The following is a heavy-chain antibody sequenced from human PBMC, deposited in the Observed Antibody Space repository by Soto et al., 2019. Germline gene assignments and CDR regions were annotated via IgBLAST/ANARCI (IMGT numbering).Heavy chain of an antibody. Sequence: QVQLVQSGAEVKKPRSSVKVSCKASGGTFSSYTISCVRQAPGQGLEWMGRIIPILGIANYAQKFQGRVTITADKSTITAYMELSSLRSEDTAVYYCARDQPYYYGSGSKSFGMDVCGQGTTVTVSS. V-gene: IGHV1-69*08. CDR2: IIPILGIA. CDR3: ARDQPYYYGSGSKSFGMDV. J-gene: IGHJ6*02. CDR1: GGTFSSYT. D-gene: IGHD3-10*01.